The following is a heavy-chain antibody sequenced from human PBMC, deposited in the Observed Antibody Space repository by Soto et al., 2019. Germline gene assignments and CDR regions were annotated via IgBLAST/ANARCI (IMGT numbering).Heavy chain of an antibody. CDR1: GFTFSSYS. D-gene: IGHD2-2*01. CDR2: ISSSSSYI. V-gene: IGHV3-21*01. Sequence: GSLRLSCAASGFTFSSYSMNWVRRAPGKGLEWVSSISSSSSYIYYADSVKGRFTISRDNAKNSLYLQMNSLRAEDTAVYYCVWVVPAATIHRIDYMDVWGKGTTVTVSS. CDR3: VWVVPAATIHRIDYMDV. J-gene: IGHJ6*03.